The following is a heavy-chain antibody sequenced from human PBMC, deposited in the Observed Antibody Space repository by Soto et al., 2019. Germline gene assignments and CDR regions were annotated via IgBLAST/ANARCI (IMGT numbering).Heavy chain of an antibody. Sequence: ASLKVDCKSAGYTFTSYAMHCGRHAPGQRLEWMGWINAGNGNTKYSQKFQGRVTITRDTSASTAYMELSSLRSEDTAVYYCARDLGYWGQGTLVTVSS. V-gene: IGHV1-3*01. J-gene: IGHJ4*02. CDR2: INAGNGNT. CDR3: ARDLGY. CDR1: GYTFTSYA.